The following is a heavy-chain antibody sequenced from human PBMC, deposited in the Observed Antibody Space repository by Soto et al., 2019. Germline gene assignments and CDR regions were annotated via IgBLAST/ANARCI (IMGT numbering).Heavy chain of an antibody. CDR1: GGSISSGGYY. D-gene: IGHD2-15*01. Sequence: SETLSLTCTVSGGSISSGGYYWSWIRQHPGKGLEWIGYIYYSGSTYYNPSLRSRVTISVDTSKNQFSLKLSSVTAADTAVYYCARFRCSGGSCYIFDWFDPWGQGTLVTVSS. V-gene: IGHV4-31*03. CDR3: ARFRCSGGSCYIFDWFDP. J-gene: IGHJ5*02. CDR2: IYYSGST.